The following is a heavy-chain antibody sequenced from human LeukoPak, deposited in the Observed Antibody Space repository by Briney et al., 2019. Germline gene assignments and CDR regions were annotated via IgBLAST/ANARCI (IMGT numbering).Heavy chain of an antibody. CDR2: ISSSGSTI. CDR3: AKDLSSRDYVWGSYRPDFDY. CDR1: GFTFSSYE. D-gene: IGHD3-16*02. J-gene: IGHJ4*02. Sequence: GGSLRLSCAASGFTFSSYEMNWVRQAPGKGLEWVSYISSSGSTIYYADSVKGRFTISRDNSKNTLYLQMNSLRAEDTAVYYCAKDLSSRDYVWGSYRPDFDYWGQGTLVTVSS. V-gene: IGHV3-48*03.